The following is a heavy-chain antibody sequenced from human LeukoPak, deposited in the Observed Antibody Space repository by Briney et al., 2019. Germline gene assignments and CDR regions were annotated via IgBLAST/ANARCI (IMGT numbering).Heavy chain of an antibody. CDR1: GFTFSNAW. D-gene: IGHD5-12*01. CDR3: ARGRYEFSAAMDV. J-gene: IGHJ6*02. Sequence: GGSLRLSCAASGFTFSNAWMSWVRQAPGKGLEWVSVIYSGGSTNYADSVRGRFTISRDNSKNTLILQMNSLRFEDTAVYYCARGRYEFSAAMDVWGQGTTVTVSS. V-gene: IGHV3-53*01. CDR2: IYSGGST.